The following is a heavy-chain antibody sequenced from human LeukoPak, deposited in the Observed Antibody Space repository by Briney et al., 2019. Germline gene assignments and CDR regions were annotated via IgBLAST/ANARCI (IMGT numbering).Heavy chain of an antibody. CDR2: IYYSGST. CDR3: ARHDSSGYYGAFDI. D-gene: IGHD3-22*01. CDR1: GGSISSYY. V-gene: IGHV4-59*08. Sequence: SETLSLTCTVSGGSISSYYWSWIRQPPGKGLEWIGYIYYSGSTNYNPSLKSRVTISVDTSKNQFSLKLSSVTAADTAVYYCARHDSSGYYGAFDIWAKGQWSPSLQ. J-gene: IGHJ3*02.